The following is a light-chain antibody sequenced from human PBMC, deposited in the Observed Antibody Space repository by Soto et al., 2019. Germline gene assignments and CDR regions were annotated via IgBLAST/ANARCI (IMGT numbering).Light chain of an antibody. V-gene: IGLV2-14*03. CDR3: SSYTGISTVV. CDR1: SRDVGGSNS. CDR2: DVS. Sequence: QSALTQAASVSGSPGQSITISCTGTSRDVGGSNSVSWYQHHPGKAPKLLIYDVSNRPSGVSNRFSGSKSGNTASLTISGLQSDDEADYYCSSYTGISTVVFGGGTKVTVL. J-gene: IGLJ2*01.